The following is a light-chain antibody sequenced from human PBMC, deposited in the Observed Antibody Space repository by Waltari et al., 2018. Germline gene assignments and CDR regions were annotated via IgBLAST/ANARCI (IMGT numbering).Light chain of an antibody. CDR1: QSISSW. Sequence: DIQMAQSPSTLSASVGDRVTITCRASQSISSWLAWYQQKPGKAPNLLIYKASALESGVPSRFSGSESATDFTLTISGLQPDDFATYFCQQYNSFPWTFGQGTKVEIK. CDR3: QQYNSFPWT. J-gene: IGKJ1*01. CDR2: KAS. V-gene: IGKV1-5*03.